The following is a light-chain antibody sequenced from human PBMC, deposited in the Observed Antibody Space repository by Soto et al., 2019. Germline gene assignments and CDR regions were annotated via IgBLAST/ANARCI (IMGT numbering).Light chain of an antibody. CDR3: SVWDDSLKGWV. J-gene: IGLJ3*02. CDR1: NFNIGSHT. V-gene: IGLV1-44*01. CDR2: NNN. Sequence: QSVLTQPPSASGTPGQRVTISCSGSNFNIGSHTVNWYQQLPGTAPKLLMHNNNQRPSGVPDRFSGSKSGTSASLAISGLXXXXXXXYXCSVWDDSLKGWVFGGGTKLT.